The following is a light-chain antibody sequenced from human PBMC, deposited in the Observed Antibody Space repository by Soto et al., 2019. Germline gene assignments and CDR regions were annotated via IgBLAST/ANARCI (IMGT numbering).Light chain of an antibody. CDR1: QYIGDF. Sequence: DIQMTQSPSSLSASVGDRVTITCRASQYIGDFLNWYQQTPGKAPKLLIFGASNLHIGVPSRFSGSGSWTEFTLTINNLQREDFATYYCQESFFTLGTFGRGTKVEI. V-gene: IGKV1-39*01. CDR2: GAS. J-gene: IGKJ1*01. CDR3: QESFFTLGT.